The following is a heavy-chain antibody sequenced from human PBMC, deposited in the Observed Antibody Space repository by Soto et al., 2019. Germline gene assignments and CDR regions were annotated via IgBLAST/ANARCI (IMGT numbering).Heavy chain of an antibody. CDR2: ISYDGSDSYDGSHK. CDR1: GFPFSSYG. CDR3: ARPGRNFWSGRYYFDC. D-gene: IGHD3-3*01. V-gene: IGHV3-30*03. Sequence: QVQLVESGGGVVQPGRSLRLSCAGSGFPFSSYGMHWVRQAPGKGLEWVAVISYDGSDSYDGSHKYYADSGKGRFTISRDNSQNTLYLQLNSLTPAGTAVYLCARPGRNFWSGRYYFDCWGPGTLLTVSP. J-gene: IGHJ4*02.